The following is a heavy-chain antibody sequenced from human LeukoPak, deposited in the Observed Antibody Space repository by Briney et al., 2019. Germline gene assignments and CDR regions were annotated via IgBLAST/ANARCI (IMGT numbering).Heavy chain of an antibody. Sequence: SVKVSCKASGGTFSSYAISWVRQAPGQGLEWMGGIIPIFGTANYAQKFQGRVTITADESTSTAYMELSSLRSEDTDVYYCAVADGSGSLRFQHWGQGTLVTVSS. V-gene: IGHV1-69*13. J-gene: IGHJ1*01. D-gene: IGHD3-10*01. CDR3: AVADGSGSLRFQH. CDR2: IIPIFGTA. CDR1: GGTFSSYA.